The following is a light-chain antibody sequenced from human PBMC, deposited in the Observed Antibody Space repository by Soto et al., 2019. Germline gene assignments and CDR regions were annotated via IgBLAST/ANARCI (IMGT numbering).Light chain of an antibody. CDR3: QQYGSSPGT. V-gene: IGKV3-20*01. CDR1: QSVSSSY. J-gene: IGKJ1*01. CDR2: GAS. Sequence: EVALMYSPATLSLSPGQRATVSCRASQSVSSSYLAWYQQKPGQAPRLLIYGASSRATGIPDRFSGSGSGTDFTLTIIRVEPQDIAVYFCQQYGSSPGTFGQGTKVDI.